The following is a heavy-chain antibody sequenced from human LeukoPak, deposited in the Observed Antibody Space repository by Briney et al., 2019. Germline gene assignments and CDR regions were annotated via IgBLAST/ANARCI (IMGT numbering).Heavy chain of an antibody. D-gene: IGHD3-10*01. J-gene: IGHJ4*02. CDR1: GGSFSGYY. V-gene: IGHV4-34*01. CDR2: INHSGST. CDR3: ARVRRSKRVATLNYYGSGSYGFYDY. Sequence: SETLSLTCAVYGGSFSGYYWSWIRQPPGKGLEWIGEINHSGSTNYNPSLKSRVTISVHTSKNQLSLKLSSVTASDTAVYYCARVRRSKRVATLNYYGSGSYGFYDYWGQGTLVTVSS.